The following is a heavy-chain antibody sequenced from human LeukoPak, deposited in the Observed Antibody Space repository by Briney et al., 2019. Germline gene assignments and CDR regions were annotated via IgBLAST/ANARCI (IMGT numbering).Heavy chain of an antibody. CDR2: ISSSSSYI. Sequence: GGSLRLSCAASGFTFSRHSIDWVRQAPGKGLEWVSSISSSSSYIYYADSVKGRFTISRDNAKNSLYLQMNSLRAEDTAVYYCARDFYDSSGYYYDYWGQGTLVTVSS. CDR3: ARDFYDSSGYYYDY. D-gene: IGHD3-22*01. V-gene: IGHV3-21*01. CDR1: GFTFSRHS. J-gene: IGHJ4*02.